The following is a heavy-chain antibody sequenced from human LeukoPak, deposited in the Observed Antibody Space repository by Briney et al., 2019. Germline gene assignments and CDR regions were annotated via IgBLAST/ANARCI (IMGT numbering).Heavy chain of an antibody. CDR2: IYYSGST. J-gene: IGHJ4*02. CDR1: GGSISSSSYY. Sequence: SETLSLTCTVSGGSISSSSYYWGWIRQPPGKGLEWIGSIYYSGSTYYNPSLKSRVTISVDTSKNQFSLKLSSVTAADTAVYYCAREPPVLPGIAVAGTGGFDYWGQGTLVTVSS. CDR3: AREPPVLPGIAVAGTGGFDY. V-gene: IGHV4-39*07. D-gene: IGHD6-19*01.